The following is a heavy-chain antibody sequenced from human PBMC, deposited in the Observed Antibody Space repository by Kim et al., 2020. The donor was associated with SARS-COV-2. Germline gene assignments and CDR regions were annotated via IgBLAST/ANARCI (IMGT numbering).Heavy chain of an antibody. CDR2: IKSTTDGGTT. CDR3: TTTGAYYYDSSGGWFDP. CDR1: GFTFSNAW. J-gene: IGHJ5*02. V-gene: IGHV3-15*01. Sequence: GGSLRLSCAASGFTFSNAWMSWVRQAPGKGLEWVGCIKSTTDGGTTAYAAPVKGRFTISRDDSKNTLYLQMNSLKTEDTAGYSCTTTGAYYYDSSGGWFDPCGQGTLVTVSS. D-gene: IGHD3-22*01.